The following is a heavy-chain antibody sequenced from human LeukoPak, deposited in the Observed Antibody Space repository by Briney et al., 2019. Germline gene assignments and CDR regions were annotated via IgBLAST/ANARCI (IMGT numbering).Heavy chain of an antibody. D-gene: IGHD4-17*01. V-gene: IGHV4-39*07. J-gene: IGHJ4*02. CDR3: ARAYAGYFDY. CDR2: MYYRGST. CDR1: GCSINSSSYY. Sequence: PSETLSLTCTGSGCSINSSSYYWGWVRQPPGKGLEWIGSMYYRGSTYYNPSLKSRVTISVDTSKNQFSLKLSSVTAADTAVFYCARAYAGYFDYWGQETLVTVSS.